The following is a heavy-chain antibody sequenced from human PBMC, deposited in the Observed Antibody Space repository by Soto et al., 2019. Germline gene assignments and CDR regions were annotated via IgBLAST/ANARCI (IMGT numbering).Heavy chain of an antibody. Sequence: VPLVESGGGLVKPGGSLRLSCAASGFTFSDYYMSWIRQAPGKGLECVSHISSGGSTIYYADSVKGRFTISRDNAKNSLYLQMNSLRAEDTAVYYCAIHYYGSGSYSHFDYWGQGTLVTVSS. CDR2: ISSGGSTI. V-gene: IGHV3-11*01. D-gene: IGHD3-10*01. CDR3: AIHYYGSGSYSHFDY. J-gene: IGHJ4*02. CDR1: GFTFSDYY.